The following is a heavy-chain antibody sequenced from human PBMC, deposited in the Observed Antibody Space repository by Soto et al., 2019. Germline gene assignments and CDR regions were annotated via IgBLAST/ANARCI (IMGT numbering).Heavy chain of an antibody. J-gene: IGHJ4*02. V-gene: IGHV3-7*01. CDR2: VKEDGSEL. D-gene: IGHD3-16*01. Sequence: GGSLRLSCAVSGLNVMSYWMSWVRQAPGKGLEWVASVKEDGSELYYLHSVRGRFSISRDSAGNALHLTMNYLSAEDTGVYFCARDIGFDYVNWGQGIPGTVS. CDR1: GLNVMSYW. CDR3: ARDIGFDYVN.